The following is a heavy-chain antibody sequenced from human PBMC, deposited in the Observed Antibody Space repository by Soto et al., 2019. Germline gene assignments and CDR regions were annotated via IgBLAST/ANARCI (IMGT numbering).Heavy chain of an antibody. CDR1: GFTFTSHA. D-gene: IGHD7-27*01. V-gene: IGHV1-3*01. J-gene: IGHJ4*02. Sequence: QVHLVQCATEVKRPGASLNVSCQTSGFTFTSHAIQWVSQAPGQRPEWLGWINAGNGNTKYSRRFQGRITITRDTAASTAYMELDSLTSEDTALFYCARAPINPKWGVTMFDYWGQGTLVTVSS. CDR2: INAGNGNT. CDR3: ARAPINPKWGVTMFDY.